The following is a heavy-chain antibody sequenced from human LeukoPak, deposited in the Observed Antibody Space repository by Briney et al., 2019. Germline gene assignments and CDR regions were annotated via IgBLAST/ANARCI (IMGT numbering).Heavy chain of an antibody. V-gene: IGHV3-23*01. CDR2: VSYSGSAT. J-gene: IGHJ4*02. D-gene: IGHD6-19*01. CDR1: GFTFSSYW. CDR3: AKGFSRDWYD. Sequence: GGSLRLSCAASGFTFSSYWMHWVRQAPGKGLVWVSGVSYSGSATYYADSVRGRFTISRDNSKNTLYLQMSSLRGEDTAVYYCAKGFSRDWYDWGQGTLVTVSS.